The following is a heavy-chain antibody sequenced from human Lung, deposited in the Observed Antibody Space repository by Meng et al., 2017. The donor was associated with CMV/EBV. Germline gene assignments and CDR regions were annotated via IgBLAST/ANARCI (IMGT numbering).Heavy chain of an antibody. D-gene: IGHD3-22*01. J-gene: IGHJ3*01. CDR3: ARAWHYYDTSGSSSRGNAFDV. Sequence: GGSXRLXCTASGLTLRNYDMSWVRQAPGKGLEWVSGNGGSGGRAYYADPVTGRFTISRENPTNTLYLQMSSLRAEDTAVYYCARAWHYYDTSGSSSRGNAFDVWXLGTLVTVSS. CDR2: NGGSGGRA. V-gene: IGHV3-23*01. CDR1: GLTLRNYD.